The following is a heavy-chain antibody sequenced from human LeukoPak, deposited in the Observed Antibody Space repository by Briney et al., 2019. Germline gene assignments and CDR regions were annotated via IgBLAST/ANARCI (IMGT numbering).Heavy chain of an antibody. CDR3: ARQAYSSNLGWFDP. J-gene: IGHJ5*02. D-gene: IGHD6-13*01. CDR2: IYNSGST. CDR1: GVSISSSTYY. Sequence: SETLSLTCSVSGVSISSSTYYWGWIRQPPGKGLEWIGNIYNSGSTYYNPSLKSRVTISVDTSKNQFSLKLSSVTAADTAVYYCARQAYSSNLGWFDPWGQGTLVTVSS. V-gene: IGHV4-39*01.